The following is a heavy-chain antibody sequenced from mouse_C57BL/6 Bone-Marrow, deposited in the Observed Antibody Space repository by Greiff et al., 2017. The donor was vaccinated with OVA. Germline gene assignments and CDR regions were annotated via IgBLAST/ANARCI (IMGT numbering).Heavy chain of an antibody. V-gene: IGHV1-78*01. J-gene: IGHJ4*01. CDR1: GYTFTDHT. CDR3: ARWREDDGYYVSMDY. CDR2: IYPRDGST. Sequence: QVQLQQSDAELVKPGASVKISCKVSGYTFTDHTIHWMKRRPEQGLEWIGYIYPRDGSTKYNEKFKGKATLTADKSSSTAYMQLNSLTSEDSAVYFCARWREDDGYYVSMDYWGQGTSVTVSS. D-gene: IGHD2-3*01.